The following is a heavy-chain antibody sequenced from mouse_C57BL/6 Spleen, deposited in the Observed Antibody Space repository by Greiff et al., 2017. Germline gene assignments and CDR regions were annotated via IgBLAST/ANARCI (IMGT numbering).Heavy chain of an antibody. CDR3: AKATAQGYAMDY. CDR2: IDPSDSET. J-gene: IGHJ4*01. CDR1: GYTFTSYW. D-gene: IGHD3-2*02. V-gene: IGHV1-52*01. Sequence: QVQLKQPGAELVRPGSSVKLSCKASGYTFTSYWMHWVKQRPIQGLEWIGNIDPSDSETHYNQKFKDKATLTVDKSSSTAYMQLSSLTSEDSAVYYCAKATAQGYAMDYWGQGTSVTVSS.